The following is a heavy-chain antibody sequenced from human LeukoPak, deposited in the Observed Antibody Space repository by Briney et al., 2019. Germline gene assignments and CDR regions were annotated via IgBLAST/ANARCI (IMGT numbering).Heavy chain of an antibody. Sequence: SETLSLTCTVSGGSISSYYWSWIRQPSGKGLEWIGYIYYSGSTNYNPSLKSRVTISVDTSKNQFSLKLSSVTAADTAVYYCASYDFWSGYPYWGQGTLVTVSS. CDR2: IYYSGST. V-gene: IGHV4-59*08. CDR1: GGSISSYY. D-gene: IGHD3-3*01. CDR3: ASYDFWSGYPY. J-gene: IGHJ4*02.